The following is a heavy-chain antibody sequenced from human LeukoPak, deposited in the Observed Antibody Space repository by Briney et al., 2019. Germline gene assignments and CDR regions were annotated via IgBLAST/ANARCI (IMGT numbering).Heavy chain of an antibody. D-gene: IGHD3-9*01. CDR3: ARAPSSYDILTGYFPLYYFDY. J-gene: IGHJ4*02. Sequence: PGGSLRLSCAASGFTFSSYGMSWVRQAPGKGLEWVSAISGSGGSTYYADSVKGRFTISRDNSKNTLYLQMNSPRAEDTAVYYCARAPSSYDILTGYFPLYYFDYWGQGTLVTVSS. CDR1: GFTFSSYG. CDR2: ISGSGGST. V-gene: IGHV3-23*01.